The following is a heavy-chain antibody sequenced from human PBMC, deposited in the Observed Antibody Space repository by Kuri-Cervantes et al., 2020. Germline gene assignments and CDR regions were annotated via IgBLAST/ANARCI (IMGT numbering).Heavy chain of an antibody. CDR3: ARGLLIVVVVAAPLGGYYGMDV. V-gene: IGHV3-30*19. Sequence: GGSLRLSCAASGFTFSSYGMLWVRQAPGKGLEWVAVISYDGSNKYYADSVKGRFTISRDNSKNTLYLQMNSLRAEDTAVYYCARGLLIVVVVAAPLGGYYGMDVWGQGTTVTVSS. J-gene: IGHJ6*02. CDR1: GFTFSSYG. CDR2: ISYDGSNK. D-gene: IGHD2-15*01.